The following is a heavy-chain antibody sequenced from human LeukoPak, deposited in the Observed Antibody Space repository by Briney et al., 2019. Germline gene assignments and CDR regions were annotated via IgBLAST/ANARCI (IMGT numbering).Heavy chain of an antibody. CDR2: VYYTGST. CDR1: GGSISTYY. V-gene: IGHV4-59*01. Sequence: SETLSLTCTVSGGSISTYYWTWIRQPPGKGLEWIGYVYYTGSTNYNPSLKSRVTISVDTSKNQFSLKLSSVTAADTAIYYCARVYGSGYDFRGAFDIWGQGTMVTVSS. J-gene: IGHJ3*02. CDR3: ARVYGSGYDFRGAFDI. D-gene: IGHD5-12*01.